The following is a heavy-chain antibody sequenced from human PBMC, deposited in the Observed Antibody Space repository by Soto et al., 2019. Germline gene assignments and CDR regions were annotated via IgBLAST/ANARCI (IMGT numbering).Heavy chain of an antibody. Sequence: QVQLVESGGGVVQPGRSLRLSCAASGFTFSSYGMHWVRQAPGKGLEWVAVISYDGSNKYYADSVKGRFTISRDNSKNTLYLQMNSLRAEDTAVYYCAKEDRVDDYSNFYSEYVQHWGQGTLVTVSS. CDR2: ISYDGSNK. D-gene: IGHD4-4*01. CDR3: AKEDRVDDYSNFYSEYVQH. CDR1: GFTFSSYG. J-gene: IGHJ1*01. V-gene: IGHV3-30*18.